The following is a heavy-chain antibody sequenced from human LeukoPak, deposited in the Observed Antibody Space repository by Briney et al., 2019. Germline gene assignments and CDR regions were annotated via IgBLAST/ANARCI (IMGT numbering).Heavy chain of an antibody. CDR2: MTVTNKI. J-gene: IGHJ3*02. CDR3: ARAQTLFWEFDGFDI. Sequence: PGGSLRLSCAAPGFTVSATYMNWVRQAPGKGLEWIATMTVTNKIYYADSVKGRFTISRDNAENSVYLQMNSLRDEDTAVYSCARAQTLFWEFDGFDIWGRGTKVTVSS. D-gene: IGHD3-3*01. V-gene: IGHV3-69-1*01. CDR1: GFTVSATY.